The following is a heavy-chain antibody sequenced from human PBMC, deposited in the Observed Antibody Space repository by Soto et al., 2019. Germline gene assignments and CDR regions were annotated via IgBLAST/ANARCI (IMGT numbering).Heavy chain of an antibody. V-gene: IGHV1-69*06. J-gene: IGHJ5*02. Sequence: SVEVSCKAPGGTFSSYAISWVRQAPGQGLEWMGGIIPIFGTANYAQKFQGRVTITADKSTSTAYMELSSLRSEDTAVYYCARGVMRCSGGSCYREFDPWGQGTLGTVSS. CDR2: IIPIFGTA. CDR3: ARGVMRCSGGSCYREFDP. D-gene: IGHD2-15*01. CDR1: GGTFSSYA.